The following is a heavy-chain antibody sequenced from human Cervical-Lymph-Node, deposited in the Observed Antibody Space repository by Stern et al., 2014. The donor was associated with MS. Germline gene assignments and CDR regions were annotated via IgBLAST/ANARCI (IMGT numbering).Heavy chain of an antibody. J-gene: IGHJ5*02. Sequence: QMQLVQSGPGLVKPSQTLSLTCTVSGGSISSGSYYWSWIRQPAGKGLEWIGRIYTSGSTNYNPSLRSRVTISVDTSKNQFPRKLSSGTAADTAVYYCARVVRGVITDWFDPWGQGTLVTVSS. CDR1: GGSISSGSYY. CDR3: ARVVRGVITDWFDP. D-gene: IGHD3-10*01. CDR2: IYTSGST. V-gene: IGHV4-61*02.